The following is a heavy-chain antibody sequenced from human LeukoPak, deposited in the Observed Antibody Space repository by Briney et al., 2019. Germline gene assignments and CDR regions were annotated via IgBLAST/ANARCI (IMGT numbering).Heavy chain of an antibody. D-gene: IGHD3-3*01. J-gene: IGHJ4*02. CDR3: AKDFYDFWSGYYPYFDY. CDR2: ISGSGGST. CDR1: GFTFSSYA. Sequence: PGGSLRLSCAASGFTFSSYAMSWVRQAPGKGLEWVSAISGSGGSTYYADSVKGRFTISRDNSKNTLYLQMNSLRAEDTAVYYCAKDFYDFWSGYYPYFDYWGQGTLVTVSS. V-gene: IGHV3-23*01.